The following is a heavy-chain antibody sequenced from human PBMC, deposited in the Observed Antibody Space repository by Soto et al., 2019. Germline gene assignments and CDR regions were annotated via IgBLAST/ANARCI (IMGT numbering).Heavy chain of an antibody. J-gene: IGHJ4*01. D-gene: IGHD6-13*01. CDR3: AKDEGAAVESPGD. V-gene: IGHV3-43*01. Sequence: GGSLRLSCAASGFIFDDYTMHWVRLVPGKGLQWVSYINWDGRIAMYADSVRGRFTISRDNTNNHLYLQMNSLRSDDTALYYCAKDEGAAVESPGDWGHGTLVTVSS. CDR2: INWDGRIA. CDR1: GFIFDDYT.